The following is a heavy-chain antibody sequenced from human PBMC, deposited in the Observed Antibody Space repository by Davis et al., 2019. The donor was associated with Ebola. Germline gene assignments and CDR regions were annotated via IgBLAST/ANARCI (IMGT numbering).Heavy chain of an antibody. D-gene: IGHD6-6*01. CDR1: GFTFSSYG. V-gene: IGHV3-30*02. Sequence: GGSLRLSCAASGFTFSSYGMHWVRQAPGKGLEWVAVIWYDGSNKYYADSVKGRFTISRDNSKNTLYLQMNSLRAEDTAVYYCAKALFRAARPRYYYGMDVWGQGTTVTVSS. CDR3: AKALFRAARPRYYYGMDV. CDR2: IWYDGSNK. J-gene: IGHJ6*02.